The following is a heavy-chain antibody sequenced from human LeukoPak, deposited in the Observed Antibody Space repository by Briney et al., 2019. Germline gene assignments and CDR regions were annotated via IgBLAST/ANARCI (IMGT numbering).Heavy chain of an antibody. D-gene: IGHD3-10*01. Sequence: GGSLRLSCAVSGFTFTNYWMTWVRQAPGKGLEWVAFIRYDGSNKYYADSVKGRFTISRDNSKNTLYLQMNSLRAEDTAVYYCARGETNVLYYYGSGIYFQYWGQGTLVTVSS. J-gene: IGHJ1*01. CDR1: GFTFTNYW. CDR2: IRYDGSNK. CDR3: ARGETNVLYYYGSGIYFQY. V-gene: IGHV3-30*02.